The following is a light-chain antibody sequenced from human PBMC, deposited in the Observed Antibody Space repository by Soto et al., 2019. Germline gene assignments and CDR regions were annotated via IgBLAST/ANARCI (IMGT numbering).Light chain of an antibody. CDR2: AAS. J-gene: IGKJ2*01. V-gene: IGKV1-8*01. Sequence: AIRMTQSPSSFSASTGDRVTITCRASQGISTYLAWYQQKPGKAPKLLIYAASTLQSGVPSKFRGSGSGTDFTLTISGLQSEDFATYYCQQYYSYPYTFGQGTKLEIK. CDR1: QGISTY. CDR3: QQYYSYPYT.